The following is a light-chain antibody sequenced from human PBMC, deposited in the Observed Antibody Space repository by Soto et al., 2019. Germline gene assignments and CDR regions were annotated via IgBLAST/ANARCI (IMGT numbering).Light chain of an antibody. V-gene: IGLV2-14*01. CDR3: SSYTSSSTLYV. CDR2: DVS. CDR1: SSDVGGYNY. Sequence: QSVLTQPASVSGSPGQSITISCTGTSSDVGGYNYVSWYQQHPGKAPKLIIYDVSNRPSGVSNRFSGSKSGNTASVTISGLQAEDEADYYCSSYTSSSTLYVFGTGTGSPS. J-gene: IGLJ1*01.